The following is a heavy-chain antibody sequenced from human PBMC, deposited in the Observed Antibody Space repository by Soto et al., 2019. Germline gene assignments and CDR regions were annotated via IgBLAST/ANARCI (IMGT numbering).Heavy chain of an antibody. D-gene: IGHD3-10*01. CDR1: GGSFSGYY. V-gene: IGHV4-34*01. J-gene: IGHJ4*02. CDR2: INHRGST. Sequence: SETLSLTCAVYGGSFSGYYWSWIRQPPGKGLEWIREINHRGSTNYNPSPKSRVTISVDTSKNQFSLKLSSVTAADTAVYYCATSPHYYGSGSYYKDYWGQGTLVTVSS. CDR3: ATSPHYYGSGSYYKDY.